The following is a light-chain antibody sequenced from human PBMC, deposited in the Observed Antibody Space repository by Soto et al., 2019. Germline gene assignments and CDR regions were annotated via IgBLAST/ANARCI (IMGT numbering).Light chain of an antibody. CDR3: QQYNSYSTFGPAT. Sequence: DIQMTQSPSTLSASVGDRVTITCRASQSISTWLAWYQQKPGKAPKLLIHSASDLESGVPSRFSGSGFGTEFTLTITSLQPDDFATYYCQQYNSYSTFGPATVGQGTKVDIK. J-gene: IGKJ1*01. V-gene: IGKV1-5*03. CDR2: SAS. CDR1: QSISTW.